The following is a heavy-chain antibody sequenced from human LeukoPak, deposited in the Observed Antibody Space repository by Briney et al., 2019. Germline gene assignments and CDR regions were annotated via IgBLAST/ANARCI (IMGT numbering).Heavy chain of an antibody. Sequence: GASVKVSCKASGYTFTSYYMHRVRQAPGQGLEWMGIINPSGGSTSYAQKFQGRVTLTRDTSISTAYMELSSLKSDDTAVYYCARASKSVVRFLEWTPIDYWGQGTLVTVSS. D-gene: IGHD3-3*01. CDR1: GYTFTSYY. CDR2: INPSGGST. J-gene: IGHJ4*02. V-gene: IGHV1-46*01. CDR3: ARASKSVVRFLEWTPIDY.